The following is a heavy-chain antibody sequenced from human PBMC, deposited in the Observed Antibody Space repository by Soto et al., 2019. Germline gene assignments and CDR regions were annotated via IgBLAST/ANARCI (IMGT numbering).Heavy chain of an antibody. CDR3: ANPLHQSPPFDDAFDI. CDR2: IRDSGGST. V-gene: IGHV3-23*01. J-gene: IGHJ3*02. Sequence: PGGSLRLSCAASGFTFGNYGMSWVRQAPGKGLEWVSGIRDSGGSTYYADSVKGRFTISRDNSKNTLYLQMNSLRPEDTAVYYCANPLHQSPPFDDAFDIWGQGTMVTVSS. D-gene: IGHD3-9*01. CDR1: GFTFGNYG.